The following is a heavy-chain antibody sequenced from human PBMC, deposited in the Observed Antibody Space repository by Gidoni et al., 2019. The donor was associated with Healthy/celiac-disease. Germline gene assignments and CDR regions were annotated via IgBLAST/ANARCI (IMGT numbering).Heavy chain of an antibody. V-gene: IGHV3-33*01. CDR1: GFTFSSYG. CDR3: ARGGGDIVVVVAATGYYGMDV. CDR2: IWYDGSNK. D-gene: IGHD2-15*01. J-gene: IGHJ6*02. Sequence: QVQLVESGGGVVQPGRSLRLSCAASGFTFSSYGMHWVRQAPGKGLEWVAVIWYDGSNKYYAESVKGRFTISRDNSKNTLYLQMNSLRAEDTAVYYCARGGGDIVVVVAATGYYGMDVWGQGTTVTVSS.